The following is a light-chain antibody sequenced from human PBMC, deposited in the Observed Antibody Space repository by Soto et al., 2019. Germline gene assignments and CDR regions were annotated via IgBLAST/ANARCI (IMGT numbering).Light chain of an antibody. J-gene: IGKJ2*02. CDR3: QQRSNWPPKST. CDR1: QSVSSY. Sequence: EIVLTQSPATLSLSPGERATLSCRASQSVSSYLAWYQQKPGQAPRFLIYDASNRATGIPARFSGSGSGTDFTLTISSLEPEDFAVYYCQQRSNWPPKSTFGQGTKLEIK. V-gene: IGKV3-11*01. CDR2: DAS.